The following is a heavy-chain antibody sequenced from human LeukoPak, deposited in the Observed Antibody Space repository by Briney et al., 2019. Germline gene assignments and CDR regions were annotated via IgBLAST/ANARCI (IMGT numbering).Heavy chain of an antibody. CDR1: GGTFSSYG. Sequence: SCKASGGTFSSYGMHWVRQAPGKGLEWVAVIWYDGSNKYYADSVKGRFTISRDNSKNTLYLQMNSLRAEDTAVYYCAKDKQQWLGTWHYFDYWGQGTLVTVSS. V-gene: IGHV3-33*06. CDR2: IWYDGSNK. D-gene: IGHD6-19*01. CDR3: AKDKQQWLGTWHYFDY. J-gene: IGHJ4*02.